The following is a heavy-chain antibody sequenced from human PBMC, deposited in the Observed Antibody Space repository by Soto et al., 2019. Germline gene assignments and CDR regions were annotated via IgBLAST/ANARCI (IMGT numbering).Heavy chain of an antibody. V-gene: IGHV1-69*01. J-gene: IGHJ4*02. Sequence: QVQVVQSGAEVKKPGSSVRVSCKASGGTSSSYAITWMRQAPGQGLEWMGGIIPILDTTDYAQKFQGRVTFTADESTSTVYMELSSLTSEDTAVYYCASGGTTVNRRFDFWGQGTRVTVAS. CDR1: GGTSSSYA. D-gene: IGHD4-4*01. CDR2: IIPILDTT. CDR3: ASGGTTVNRRFDF.